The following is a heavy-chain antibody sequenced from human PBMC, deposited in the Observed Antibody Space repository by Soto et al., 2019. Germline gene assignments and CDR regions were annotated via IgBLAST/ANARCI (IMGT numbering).Heavy chain of an antibody. CDR1: GFTFSSYG. J-gene: IGHJ6*02. D-gene: IGHD6-19*01. CDR3: ARGPVAGNLFDYYYGMDV. V-gene: IGHV3-33*01. Sequence: GGSLRLSCAASGFTFSSYGMHWVRQAPGKGLEWVAVIWYDGSNKYYADSVKGRFTISRDNSENTLYLQMNSLRAEDTAVYYCARGPVAGNLFDYYYGMDVWGQGTRVTVSS. CDR2: IWYDGSNK.